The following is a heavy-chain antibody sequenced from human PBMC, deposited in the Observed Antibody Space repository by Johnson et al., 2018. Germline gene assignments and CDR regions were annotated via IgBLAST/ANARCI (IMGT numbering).Heavy chain of an antibody. CDR3: ARAVVADHYYYYYRDV. D-gene: IGHD2-15*01. Sequence: QVQLVESGGGLVKPGGSLRLSCEASGFTFRDYYMSWVRQAPGKGLEWISYISSGVITTYYADSVKGRFTISRDNAKNSLYLQINSLRAEDTAVYYCARAVVADHYYYYYRDVWGKGTTVTVSS. CDR1: GFTFRDYY. V-gene: IGHV3-11*01. CDR2: ISSGVITT. J-gene: IGHJ6*03.